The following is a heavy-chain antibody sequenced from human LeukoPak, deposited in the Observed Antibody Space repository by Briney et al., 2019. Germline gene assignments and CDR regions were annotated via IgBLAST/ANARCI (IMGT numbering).Heavy chain of an antibody. Sequence: GRFTISRDISKNTLYLQMNSLRAEDTAVYYCAKSRGAAPIHWGQGTLVTVSS. CDR3: AKSRGAAPIH. D-gene: IGHD6-13*01. J-gene: IGHJ4*02. V-gene: IGHV3-30*02.